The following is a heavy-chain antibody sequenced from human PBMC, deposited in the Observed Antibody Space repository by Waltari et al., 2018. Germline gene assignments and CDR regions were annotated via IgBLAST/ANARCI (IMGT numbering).Heavy chain of an antibody. CDR3: ATKGPYDYVWGSYRLGWFDP. J-gene: IGHJ5*02. D-gene: IGHD3-16*02. Sequence: QVQLVQSGAEVKKPGASVKVSCKVSGYTLTELSMHWVRQAPGKGLEWMGGFDPEDGETIYAQKFQGRVTITEDTSTDTAYMELSSLRSEDTAVYYCATKGPYDYVWGSYRLGWFDPWGQGTLVTVSS. V-gene: IGHV1-24*01. CDR1: GYTLTELS. CDR2: FDPEDGET.